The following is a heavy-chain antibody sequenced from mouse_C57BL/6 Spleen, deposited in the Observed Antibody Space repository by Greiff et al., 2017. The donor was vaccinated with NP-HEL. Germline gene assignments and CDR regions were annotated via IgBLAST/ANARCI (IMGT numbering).Heavy chain of an antibody. CDR2: IDPSDSYT. D-gene: IGHD2-3*01. CDR3: ARSDDGYYLYFDV. J-gene: IGHJ1*03. Sequence: QAQLQQPGAELVRPGTSVKLSCKASGYTFTSYWMHWVKQRPGQGLEWIGVIDPSDSYTNYNQKFKGKATLTVDTSSSTAYMQLSSLTSEDSAVYYCARSDDGYYLYFDVWGTGTTVTVSS. CDR1: GYTFTSYW. V-gene: IGHV1-59*01.